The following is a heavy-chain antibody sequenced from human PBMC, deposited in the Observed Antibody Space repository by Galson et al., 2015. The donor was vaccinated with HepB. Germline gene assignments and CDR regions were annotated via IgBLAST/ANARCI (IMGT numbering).Heavy chain of an antibody. CDR2: INHSGST. CDR3: ARGRGRMVIFGVVTHYGMDV. J-gene: IGHJ6*02. Sequence: ETLSLTCAVYGGSFSGYYWRWIRQHPGKGLEWIGEINHSGSTNYNPSLKSRVTISVDTSKNQFSLKLSSVTAADTAVYYCARGRGRMVIFGVVTHYGMDVWGQGTTVTVSS. V-gene: IGHV4-34*01. D-gene: IGHD3-3*01. CDR1: GGSFSGYY.